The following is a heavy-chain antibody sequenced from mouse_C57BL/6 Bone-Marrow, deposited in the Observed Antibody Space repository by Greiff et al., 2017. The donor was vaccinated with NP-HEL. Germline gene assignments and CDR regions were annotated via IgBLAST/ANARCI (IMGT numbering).Heavy chain of an antibody. CDR1: GFTFTDYY. CDR2: IRNKANGYTT. Sequence: EVQLVESGGGLVQPGGSLSLSCAASGFTFTDYYMSWVRQPPGKALEWLGFIRNKANGYTTEYSASVKGRFTISRDNSQSILYLQMNALRAEDSATYYCASLGYAMDYWGQGTSVTVSS. V-gene: IGHV7-3*01. CDR3: ASLGYAMDY. J-gene: IGHJ4*01.